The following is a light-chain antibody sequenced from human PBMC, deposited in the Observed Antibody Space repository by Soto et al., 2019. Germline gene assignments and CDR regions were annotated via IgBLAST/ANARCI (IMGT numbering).Light chain of an antibody. Sequence: QSVLTQPPSVSGAPGERVTVSCTGSSSNIGAGFDVHWYQQLPGTAPKLLIYRNSHRPSGVPDRFSGSRSGASASLAIAGLQAEDEADYYCQSFDSSLVFGTGTKLTVL. J-gene: IGLJ1*01. CDR2: RNS. CDR3: QSFDSSLV. CDR1: SSNIGAGFD. V-gene: IGLV1-40*01.